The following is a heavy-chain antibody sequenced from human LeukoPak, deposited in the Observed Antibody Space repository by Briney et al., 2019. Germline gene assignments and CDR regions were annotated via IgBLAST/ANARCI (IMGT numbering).Heavy chain of an antibody. J-gene: IGHJ6*02. CDR3: ARDPGGDYVYYYGMDV. CDR1: GFALSSHW. V-gene: IGHV3-21*01. Sequence: PGGSLRLSCAASGFALSSHWMTWVRQAPGKGLEWVSSISSSSSYIYYADSVKGRFTISRDNAKNSLYLQMNSLRAEDTAVYYCARDPGGDYVYYYGMDVWGQGTTVTVSS. CDR2: ISSSSSYI. D-gene: IGHD4-17*01.